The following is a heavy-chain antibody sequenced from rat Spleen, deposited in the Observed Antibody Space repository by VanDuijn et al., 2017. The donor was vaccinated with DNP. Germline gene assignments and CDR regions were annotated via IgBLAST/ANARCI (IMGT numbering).Heavy chain of an antibody. J-gene: IGHJ4*01. D-gene: IGHD1-7*01. CDR2: INNAGST. CDR3: ARHTTGTPYYAMDA. Sequence: EVQLQESGPGLVKPSQSLSLTCSVTGYSITSNHKWTWIRKFPGNELEWMGYINNAGSTNYNPSLKSRFSITRDTSKNQFFLQVNSVTTEDTATYYCARHTTGTPYYAMDAWGQGTSVTVSS. CDR1: GYSITSNHK. V-gene: IGHV3-3*01.